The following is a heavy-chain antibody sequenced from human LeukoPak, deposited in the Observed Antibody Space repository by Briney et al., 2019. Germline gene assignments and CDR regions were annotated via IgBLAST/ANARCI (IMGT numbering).Heavy chain of an antibody. CDR2: MISILGIA. CDR3: ARWYNDYSKESRKYYFDY. Sequence: SAKVSCKASGGTFSSYAISWVRQVPGQGLEWMGRMISILGIANYAQKFQGRVTITADKSTSTAYMELSSLRSEDTAVYYCARWYNDYSKESRKYYFDYWGQGTLVTVSS. V-gene: IGHV1-69*04. D-gene: IGHD4-11*01. J-gene: IGHJ4*02. CDR1: GGTFSSYA.